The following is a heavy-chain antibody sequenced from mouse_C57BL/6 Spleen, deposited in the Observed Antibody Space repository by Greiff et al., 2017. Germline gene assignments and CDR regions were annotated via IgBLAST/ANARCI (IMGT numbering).Heavy chain of an antibody. D-gene: IGHD4-1*01. Sequence: VQLQQSGPELVKPGASVKISCKASGYAFSSSWMNWVKQRPGKGLEWIGRIYPGDGDTNYNVKFKGKATLTADKSSSTAYMQLSSLTSEDSAVYFCARWGTGNCYFDYWGQGTTLTVSS. CDR1: GYAFSSSW. CDR3: ARWGTGNCYFDY. J-gene: IGHJ2*01. CDR2: IYPGDGDT. V-gene: IGHV1-82*01.